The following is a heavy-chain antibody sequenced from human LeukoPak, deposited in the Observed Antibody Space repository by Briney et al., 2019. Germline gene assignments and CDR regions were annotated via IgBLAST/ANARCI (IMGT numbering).Heavy chain of an antibody. CDR2: ISSSGTSI. CDR3: ARRAGAYSHPYDY. J-gene: IGHJ4*02. D-gene: IGHD4/OR15-4a*01. V-gene: IGHV3-21*04. Sequence: GGSLRLSCAASGFTFSSYSMTWVRQAPGKGLEWVSSISSSGTSIYYADSVKGRFTISRDNAKKSLYLQMNSLRAEDTAVYYCARRAGAYSHPYDYWGQGTLVTVSS. CDR1: GFTFSSYS.